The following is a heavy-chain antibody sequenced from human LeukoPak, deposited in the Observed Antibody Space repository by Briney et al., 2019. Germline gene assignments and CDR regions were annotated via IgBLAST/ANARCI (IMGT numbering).Heavy chain of an antibody. V-gene: IGHV1-8*01. J-gene: IGHJ6*02. CDR3: ARVGSSSWYVSFYYYYGMDV. CDR2: MNPNSGNT. Sequence: GASVEVSCKASGYTFTSYDINWVRQATGQGLEWMGWMNPNSGNTGYAQKFQGRVTMTRNTSISTAYMELSSLRSEDTAVYYCARVGSSSWYVSFYYYYGMDVWGQGTTVAVSS. D-gene: IGHD6-13*01. CDR1: GYTFTSYD.